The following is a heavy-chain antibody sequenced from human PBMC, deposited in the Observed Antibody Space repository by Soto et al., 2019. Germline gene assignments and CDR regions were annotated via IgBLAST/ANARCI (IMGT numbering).Heavy chain of an antibody. CDR3: AKDALEATIPSYMDV. CDR1: GFTFDDYA. V-gene: IGHV3-9*01. D-gene: IGHD5-12*01. CDR2: ISWNSGSI. J-gene: IGHJ6*03. Sequence: GGSLRLSCAASGFTFDDYAMHWVRQAPGKGLEWVSGISWNSGSIGYADSVKGRFTISRDNAKNSLYLQMNSLRAEDTALYYCAKDALEATIPSYMDVWGKGTTVTVSS.